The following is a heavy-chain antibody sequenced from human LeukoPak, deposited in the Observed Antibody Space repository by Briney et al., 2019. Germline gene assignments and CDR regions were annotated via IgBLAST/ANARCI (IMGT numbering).Heavy chain of an antibody. CDR2: IYYPGST. CDR1: GGSISSINYH. D-gene: IGHD6-13*01. V-gene: IGHV4-39*01. CDR3: TSDRRISWIYY. Sequence: SETLSLTCTVSGGSISSINYHWGWIRQPPGKGLEWIGTIYYPGSTHYNPSLKSRVTISVDTSKNQFSLRLSSVTVADTAIYYCTSDRRISWIYYWGQGTLVTVSS. J-gene: IGHJ4*02.